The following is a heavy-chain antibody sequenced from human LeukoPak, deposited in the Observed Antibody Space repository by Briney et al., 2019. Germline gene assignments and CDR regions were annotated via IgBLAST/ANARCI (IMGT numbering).Heavy chain of an antibody. Sequence: PGGSLRLSCTASGFTLSDYWMTWVSQAPGKGLEWVANIKQDGSAKYYVDSVKGRFTISRDNAKNSLYLQMDSLRVEDTATYYCARWRGSTSERSDYWGQGTLVTVSS. J-gene: IGHJ4*02. D-gene: IGHD2-2*01. CDR1: GFTLSDYW. CDR2: IKQDGSAK. CDR3: ARWRGSTSERSDY. V-gene: IGHV3-7*01.